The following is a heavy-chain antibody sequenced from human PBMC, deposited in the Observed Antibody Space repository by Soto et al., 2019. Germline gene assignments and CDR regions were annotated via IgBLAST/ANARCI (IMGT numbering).Heavy chain of an antibody. CDR2: MYSGGST. Sequence: EVQLVESGGGVIQPGGSLRLSCAASGFTVISTYMSWVRQAPGKGLEWVSFMYSGGSTYYADSVKGRFTISRDNSKNTLYLQMNSRRVEDTAVYYCARGGQVGGGMDAWGKGTTVTVSS. D-gene: IGHD1-26*01. CDR3: ARGGQVGGGMDA. CDR1: GFTVISTY. V-gene: IGHV3-53*01. J-gene: IGHJ6*04.